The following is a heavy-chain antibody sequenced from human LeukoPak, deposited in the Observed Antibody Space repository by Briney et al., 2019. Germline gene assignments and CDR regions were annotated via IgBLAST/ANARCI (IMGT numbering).Heavy chain of an antibody. D-gene: IGHD2-21*01. J-gene: IGHJ6*03. CDR1: GFTFSNYA. V-gene: IGHV3-23*01. CDR2: ITGSGGDT. CDR3: AKSIGDCYYYFYMDV. Sequence: GGSLRLSCAASGFTFSNYAMTWVRQTPGKGLECVSGITGSGGDTYYIDSVKGRFTISRDNSKSTLYLQMNSLRAEDRAVYYCAKSIGDCYYYFYMDVWGKGTTVTVSS.